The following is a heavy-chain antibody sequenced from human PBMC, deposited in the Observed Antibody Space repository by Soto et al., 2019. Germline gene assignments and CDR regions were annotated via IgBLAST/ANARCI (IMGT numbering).Heavy chain of an antibody. CDR2: IWYDGSNK. V-gene: IGHV3-33*01. CDR3: PSDAPLDRRVITYYFDY. D-gene: IGHD3-10*01. J-gene: IGHJ4*02. CDR1: GFTFSSYG. Sequence: QVPLVESGGGVVQPGRSLRLSCAASGFTFSSYGMHWVRQAPGKGLEWVAVIWYDGSNKYYADSVKGRFTISRDNSQNKLQLQRNSLSIAATEVYYWPSDAPLDRRVITYYFDYCGQRTLVTVAS.